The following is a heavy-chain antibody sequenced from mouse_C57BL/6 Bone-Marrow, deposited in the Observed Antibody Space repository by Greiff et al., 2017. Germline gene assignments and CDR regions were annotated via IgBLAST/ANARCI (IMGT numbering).Heavy chain of an antibody. CDR1: GYTFTNYW. V-gene: IGHV1-64*01. CDR3: AARGY. CDR2: MHPNGGSP. J-gene: IGHJ2*01. Sequence: QVQLQQPGAELVKPGASVKLSCKASGYTFTNYWMHWVKQRPGQGLEWIGMMHPNGGSPDYNEKFKSEATLSVDKSSRTAYMELSSLTSEDSAVYYCAARGYWGQGTTLTVSS.